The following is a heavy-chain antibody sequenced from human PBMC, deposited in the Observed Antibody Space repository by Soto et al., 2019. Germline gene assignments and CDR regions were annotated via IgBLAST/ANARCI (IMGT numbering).Heavy chain of an antibody. V-gene: IGHV4-34*01. J-gene: IGHJ6*02. CDR2: INHSGST. CDR1: GGSFSGYY. CDR3: ARGQGGRGYYYDHYYYSCAMDV. Sequence: SETLSLTCAVYGGSFSGYYWSWIRQPPGKGLEWIGEINHSGSTNYNPSLKSRVTISVYTSKNQFSLKLSSVTAADTAVYYCARGQGGRGYYYDHYYYSCAMDVWGPGTTVTVYS. D-gene: IGHD3-22*01.